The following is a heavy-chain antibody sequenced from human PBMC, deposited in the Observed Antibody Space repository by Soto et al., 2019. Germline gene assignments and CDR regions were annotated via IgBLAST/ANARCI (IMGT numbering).Heavy chain of an antibody. Sequence: SVKVSCKASGGTFSSYTISWVRQAPGQGLEWMGRIIPILGIANYAQKFQGRVTITADKSTSTAYMELSSLRSEDTAVYYCASMGLVPAAPTYYMDVWGKGPTVTVSS. CDR3: ASMGLVPAAPTYYMDV. D-gene: IGHD2-2*01. CDR2: IIPILGIA. CDR1: GGTFSSYT. J-gene: IGHJ6*03. V-gene: IGHV1-69*02.